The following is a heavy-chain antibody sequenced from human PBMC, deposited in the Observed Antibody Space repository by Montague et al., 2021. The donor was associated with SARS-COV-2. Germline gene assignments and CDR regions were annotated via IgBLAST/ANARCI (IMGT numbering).Heavy chain of an antibody. CDR1: GFTFSSYS. D-gene: IGHD3-9*01. J-gene: IGHJ4*02. CDR2: ISSSSSYK. CDR3: ARDLRWGYYDILTGYYRPLDY. V-gene: IGHV3-21*01. Sequence: SLRLSCAASGFTFSSYSMNWVRQAPGKGLEWVSSISSSSSYKHYADSVKGRFTIPRDNAKNSLYLQMNSLRAEDTAEYYCARDLRWGYYDILTGYYRPLDYWGRGTLVTVSS.